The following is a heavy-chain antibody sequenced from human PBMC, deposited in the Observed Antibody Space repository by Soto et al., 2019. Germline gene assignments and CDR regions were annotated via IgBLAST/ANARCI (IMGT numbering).Heavy chain of an antibody. CDR1: GYTFTSYG. J-gene: IGHJ5*02. CDR3: ARLLITMVRGVEGNWFDP. D-gene: IGHD3-10*01. Sequence: ASVKVSCKASGYTFTSYGISWVRQAPGQGLEWMGWISAYNGNTNYAQKLQGRVTMTTDTSTSTAYMELRSLRSDDTAVYYCARLLITMVRGVEGNWFDPWGQGTLVTVSS. CDR2: ISAYNGNT. V-gene: IGHV1-18*01.